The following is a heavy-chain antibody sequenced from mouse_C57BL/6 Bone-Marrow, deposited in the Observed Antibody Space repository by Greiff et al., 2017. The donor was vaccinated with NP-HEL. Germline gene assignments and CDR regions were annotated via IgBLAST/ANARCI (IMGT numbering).Heavy chain of an antibody. V-gene: IGHV1-64*01. CDR2: IHPNSGST. J-gene: IGHJ2*01. CDR1: GYTFTSYW. D-gene: IGHD1-1*01. CDR3: ARYGTVVRALFDY. Sequence: QVQLQQPGAELVKPGASVKLSCKASGYTFTSYWMHWVKQRPGQGLEWIGMIHPNSGSTNYNEKFKSKATLTVDKSSSTAYMQLSSLTSEDSAVDYCARYGTVVRALFDYWGQGTTLTVSS.